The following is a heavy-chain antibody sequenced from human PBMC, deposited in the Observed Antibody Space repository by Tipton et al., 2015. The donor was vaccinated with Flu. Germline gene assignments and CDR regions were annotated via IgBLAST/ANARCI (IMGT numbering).Heavy chain of an antibody. CDR1: GFIFSDSY. Sequence: GSLRLSCAASGFIFSDSYMSWIRQAPGKGLEWVSYISGSGSFIYYADSVKGRFTISRDNAKNSLYLQMDSLKAEDTAVYYCARIPQNWGRYFDYWGQGTLVTVSS. V-gene: IGHV3-11*01. CDR3: ARIPQNWGRYFDY. J-gene: IGHJ4*02. CDR2: ISGSGSFI. D-gene: IGHD7-27*01.